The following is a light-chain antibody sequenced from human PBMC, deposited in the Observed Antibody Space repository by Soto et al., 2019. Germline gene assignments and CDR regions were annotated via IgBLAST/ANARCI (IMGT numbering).Light chain of an antibody. CDR3: QQYGTSPTGA. CDR2: GAS. Sequence: EIVLTQSPGTLSLSPGERATLSCRASQSVSSSYLAWYQQKPGQAPRLLIYGASSRATGIPDRFSGSGSGKDSPLPISRLEPKDFAVYYCQQYGTSPTGAFAKGTK. CDR1: QSVSSSY. V-gene: IGKV3-20*01. J-gene: IGKJ1*01.